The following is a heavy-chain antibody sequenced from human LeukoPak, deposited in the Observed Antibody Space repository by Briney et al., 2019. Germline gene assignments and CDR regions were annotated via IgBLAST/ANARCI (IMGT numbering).Heavy chain of an antibody. CDR2: FDPEDGET. CDR3: ATDRKRSKVTGTTY. J-gene: IGHJ4*02. CDR1: GYTLTELS. V-gene: IGHV1-24*01. Sequence: ASVKVSCKVSGYTLTELSMHWVGQAPGKGLEWMGGFDPEDGETIYAQKFQGRVTMTEDTSTDTACMELSSLRSEDTAVYSCATDRKRSKVTGTTYWGQGTLVTVSS. D-gene: IGHD1-7*01.